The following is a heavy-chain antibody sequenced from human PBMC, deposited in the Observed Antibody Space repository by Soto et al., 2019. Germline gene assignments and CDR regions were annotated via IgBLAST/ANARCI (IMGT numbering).Heavy chain of an antibody. V-gene: IGHV3-74*01. Sequence: GGSLRLSCAASGFTFSSYWMHWVRQAPGKGLVWVLRINSDGSSTSYADSVKGRFTISRDNAKNTLYLQMNSLRAEDTAVYYCAREYYYDSSGHPTRDYFDYWGQGTLVTVSS. J-gene: IGHJ4*02. CDR3: AREYYYDSSGHPTRDYFDY. CDR2: INSDGSST. D-gene: IGHD3-22*01. CDR1: GFTFSSYW.